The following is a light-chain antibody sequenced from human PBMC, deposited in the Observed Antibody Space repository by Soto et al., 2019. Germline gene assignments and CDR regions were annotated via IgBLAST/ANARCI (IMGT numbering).Light chain of an antibody. J-gene: IGKJ3*01. V-gene: IGKV4-1*01. CDR1: QSVLYSSKNKNY. CDR3: QQYYTAPFT. Sequence: DIVMTQSPDSLAVSLGERATINCKSSQSVLYSSKNKNYLAWYQQKPGQPPKLLISWASTRESGVPARFSGSVSGTDFTLTISSLQAEDVAVYYCQQYYTAPFTFGPGTKVDIK. CDR2: WAS.